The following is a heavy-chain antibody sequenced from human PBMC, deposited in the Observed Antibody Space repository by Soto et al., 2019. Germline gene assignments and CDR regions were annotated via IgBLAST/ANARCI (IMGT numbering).Heavy chain of an antibody. J-gene: IGHJ4*02. D-gene: IGHD6-19*01. CDR1: GFTFSSCA. Sequence: EVQVLESGGGSVQHGGSLRLSCAASGFTFSSCAMSWVRQAPGKGLEWVSGISGSGGNSYYADSVRGRFTNSRDNSKNTLYLQMNSLRAEDTAVYYCAKSPYSSGRYLGDYWGQGTLVTVSS. V-gene: IGHV3-23*01. CDR3: AKSPYSSGRYLGDY. CDR2: ISGSGGNS.